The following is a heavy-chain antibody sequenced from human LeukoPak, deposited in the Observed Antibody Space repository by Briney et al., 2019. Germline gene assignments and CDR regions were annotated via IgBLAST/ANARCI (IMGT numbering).Heavy chain of an antibody. V-gene: IGHV3-23*01. D-gene: IGHD3-10*01. CDR3: AKSLSWGVNDY. CDR2: IMGSGGTT. J-gene: IGHJ4*02. CDR1: GFPFSIQA. Sequence: RGSLRLASAASGFPFSIQAMSWVRQHAGKVLEWVSGIMGSGGTTNYADSVKGRFSTARDHCKNTLCRIMNSSSTSPEAVYLWAKSLSWGVNDYGGQGTLVTVS.